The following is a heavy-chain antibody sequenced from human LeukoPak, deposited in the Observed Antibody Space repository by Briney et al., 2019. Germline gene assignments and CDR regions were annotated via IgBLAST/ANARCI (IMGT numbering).Heavy chain of an antibody. D-gene: IGHD6-6*01. V-gene: IGHV1-69*05. Sequence: SVKVSCKASGGTFSSYAISWVRQAPGQGLEWMGGIIPIYGTANYAQKLQGRVTITTDESTSTAYMELSSLRSEDTAVYYCARGSSSSGFDYWAREPWSPPPQ. J-gene: IGHJ4*02. CDR2: IIPIYGTA. CDR3: ARGSSSSGFDY. CDR1: GGTFSSYA.